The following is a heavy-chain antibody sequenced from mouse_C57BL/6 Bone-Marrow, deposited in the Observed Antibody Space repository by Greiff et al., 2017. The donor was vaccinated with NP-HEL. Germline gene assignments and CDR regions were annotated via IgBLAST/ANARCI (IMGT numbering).Heavy chain of an antibody. Sequence: QVQLQQPGAELVMPGASVKLSCKASGYTFTSYWMHWVKQRPGQGLEWIGEIDPSDSYTNYNQKFKGKSTLTVDKSSSTAYMQLSSLTSEDSAVYYCARDSYYGSSYWYFDVWGTGTTVTVSS. D-gene: IGHD1-1*01. CDR1: GYTFTSYW. CDR3: ARDSYYGSSYWYFDV. V-gene: IGHV1-69*01. J-gene: IGHJ1*03. CDR2: IDPSDSYT.